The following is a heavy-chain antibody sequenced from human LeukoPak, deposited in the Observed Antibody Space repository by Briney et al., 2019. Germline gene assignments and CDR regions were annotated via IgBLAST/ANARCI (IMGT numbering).Heavy chain of an antibody. V-gene: IGHV4-59*12. CDR2: IYYSGST. Sequence: PSETLPLTCTVSGGSISSYYWSWIRQPPGKGLEWIGYIYYSGSTNYNPSLKSRVTISVDTSKNQFSLKLSSVTAANTAVYYCARGSMYYDYVWGSYRPIREGKQNWFDPWGQGTLVTVSS. J-gene: IGHJ5*02. CDR3: ARGSMYYDYVWGSYRPIREGKQNWFDP. CDR1: GGSISSYY. D-gene: IGHD3-16*02.